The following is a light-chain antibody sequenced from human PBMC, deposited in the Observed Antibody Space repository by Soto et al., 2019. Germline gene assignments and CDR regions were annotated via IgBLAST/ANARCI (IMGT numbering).Light chain of an antibody. CDR3: QHYNSYSEA. CDR2: KAS. CDR1: QTISSW. Sequence: DIQMTQSPSSLSASVGYRVTITCRTSQTISSWLAWYQQKPGKAPKLLIYKASTLKSGVPSRFSGSGYGTEFNLTISSLQPDDFATYYCQHYNSYSEAFGQGTKVDIK. V-gene: IGKV1-5*03. J-gene: IGKJ1*01.